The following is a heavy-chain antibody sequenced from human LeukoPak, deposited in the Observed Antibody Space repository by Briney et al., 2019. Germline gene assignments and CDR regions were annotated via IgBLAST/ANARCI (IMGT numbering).Heavy chain of an antibody. CDR3: AHSSKYGDLLSFYYYYGMDV. D-gene: IGHD4-17*01. V-gene: IGHV2-5*01. Sequence: ESGPTLVKPTQTLTLTCTFSGFSLSTSGVGVGWIRQPPGKALEWLALISWNDDKRYSPSLKSRLTITKDTSKNQVVLTMTNMDPVDTATYYCAHSSKYGDLLSFYYYYGMDVWGQGTTVTVSS. J-gene: IGHJ6*02. CDR2: ISWNDDK. CDR1: GFSLSTSGVG.